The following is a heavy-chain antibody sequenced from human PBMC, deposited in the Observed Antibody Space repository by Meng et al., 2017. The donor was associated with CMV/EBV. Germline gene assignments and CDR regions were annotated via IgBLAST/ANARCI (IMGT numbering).Heavy chain of an antibody. D-gene: IGHD3-3*01. CDR3: AKPIRFLEWLNGMDV. V-gene: IGHV3-30*02. Sequence: GGSRRLSCAPSGSTFSSYGLHWVRQAPGKGLEWVAFIRYDGSNKYYADSVKGRFTISRDNSKNTLYLQMNSLRAEDTAVYYCAKPIRFLEWLNGMDVWGQGTTVTSP. CDR1: GSTFSSYG. J-gene: IGHJ6*02. CDR2: IRYDGSNK.